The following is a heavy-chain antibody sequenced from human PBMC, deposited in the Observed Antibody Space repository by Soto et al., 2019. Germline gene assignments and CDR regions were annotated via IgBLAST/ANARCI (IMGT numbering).Heavy chain of an antibody. D-gene: IGHD2-15*01. CDR1: DESFSNYY. CDR2: INQSGTT. Sequence: QVQLQQWGAGLLKPSETLSLTCAVYDESFSNYYWTWIRQPPGKGPEWIGEINQSGTTNYNPSLKSRVTMSVDTSKNQFSLKLSSVTAADTAVYYCAVYCSYGRGSSCTPFDYWGQGILVTVSS. V-gene: IGHV4-34*01. J-gene: IGHJ4*02. CDR3: AVYCSYGRGSSCTPFDY.